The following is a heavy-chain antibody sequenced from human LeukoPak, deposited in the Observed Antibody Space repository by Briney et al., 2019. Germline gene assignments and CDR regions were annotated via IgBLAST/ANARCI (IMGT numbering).Heavy chain of an antibody. V-gene: IGHV4-59*01. J-gene: IGHJ4*02. CDR1: GGSISRYY. CDR2: IYYSGST. Sequence: SETLSLTCTVSGGSISRYYWSWIRQPPGKGLEWIGYIYYSGSTNYNPSLKSRATIPVDTSKNQFSLKLSSVTAADTDVYYCARAAGEVDDFWSGYYTGFDYWGQGNLVTVSS. D-gene: IGHD3-3*01. CDR3: ARAAGEVDDFWSGYYTGFDY.